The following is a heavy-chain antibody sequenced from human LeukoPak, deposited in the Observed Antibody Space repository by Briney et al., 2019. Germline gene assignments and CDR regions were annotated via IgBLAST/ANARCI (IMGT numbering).Heavy chain of an antibody. D-gene: IGHD3-3*01. CDR1: GFAFSKYR. CDR3: VRASGYLHDFDF. V-gene: IGHV3-74*03. Sequence: QPGGSLRLSCEASGFAFSKYRMHWVRQAPGKGLVWVSFISKDGATRTYVDSVRDRFTIPRDNSKNILFLQMNSLKSEDTAMYYCVRASGYLHDFDFWGQGTLVTVSS. CDR2: ISKDGATR. J-gene: IGHJ4*02.